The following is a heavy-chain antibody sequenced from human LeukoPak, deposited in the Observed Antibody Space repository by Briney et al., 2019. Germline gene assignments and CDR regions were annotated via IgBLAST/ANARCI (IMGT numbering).Heavy chain of an antibody. CDR3: AKVNSGDCWAELDY. Sequence: GGSLRLSCAASGFTFSDYAMSWVRQAPGKGLEWVSAISGSGGSTYYAGSVKGRFTISRDNSKNTLFLQMSSLRAEDTALYYCAKVNSGDCWAELDYWGQGTLVTVPS. V-gene: IGHV3-23*01. D-gene: IGHD2-21*02. CDR2: ISGSGGST. J-gene: IGHJ4*02. CDR1: GFTFSDYA.